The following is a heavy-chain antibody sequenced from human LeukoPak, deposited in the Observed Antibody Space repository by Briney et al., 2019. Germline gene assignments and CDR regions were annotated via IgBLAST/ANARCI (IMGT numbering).Heavy chain of an antibody. CDR1: GFTFSDYY. D-gene: IGHD3-9*01. J-gene: IGHJ4*02. Sequence: GGSLRLSCAASGFTFSDYYMSWIRQAPGKGLEWVSCIGSSGSTIYYADSVKGRFTISRDNAKNSLYLQMNSLRAEDTAVYYCARDPGILTGYYDYWGQGTLVTVSS. V-gene: IGHV3-11*04. CDR3: ARDPGILTGYYDY. CDR2: IGSSGSTI.